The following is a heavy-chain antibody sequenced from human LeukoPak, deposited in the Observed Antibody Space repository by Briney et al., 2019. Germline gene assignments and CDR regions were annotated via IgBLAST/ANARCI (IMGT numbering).Heavy chain of an antibody. CDR2: IYYSGNT. J-gene: IGHJ4*02. Sequence: SETLSLTCTVSGGSISPYYWSWIRQPPGKGLEWLGYIYYSGNTAYKPSLKSRVAMSVDTSKNQFSLRLSSVTAADTAVYYCARSTGSTMFIDYWGQGTLVTVSS. CDR3: ARSTGSTMFIDY. D-gene: IGHD3-10*02. V-gene: IGHV4-59*01. CDR1: GGSISPYY.